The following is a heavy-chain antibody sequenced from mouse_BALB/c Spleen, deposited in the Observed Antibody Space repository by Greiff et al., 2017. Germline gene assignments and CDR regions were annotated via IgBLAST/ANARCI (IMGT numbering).Heavy chain of an antibody. V-gene: IGHV14-3*02. CDR1: GFNIKDTY. CDR3: ASDSSGWFAC. D-gene: IGHD3-2*01. J-gene: IGHJ3*01. CDR2: IDPANGNT. Sequence: EVQLQQSGAELVKPGASVKLSCTASGFNIKDTYMHWVKQRPEQGLEWIGRIDPANGNTKYDPKFQGKATITADTSSNTAYLQLSSLTSEDTAVYYCASDSSGWFACWGQGTLVTVSA.